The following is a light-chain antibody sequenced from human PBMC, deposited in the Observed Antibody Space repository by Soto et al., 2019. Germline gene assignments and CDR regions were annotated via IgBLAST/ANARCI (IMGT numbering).Light chain of an antibody. CDR2: EVS. J-gene: IGLJ1*01. CDR1: SSDVGCYNL. CDR3: CSYAGSLYV. Sequence: QSALTQPASVSGSPGQSITISCTGTSSDVGCYNLVSWYQQHPGKAPKLMIYEVSKRPSGVSNRFSGSKSVNTASLTISGLQAEDEAGYYCCSYAGSLYVFGTGTKLTVL. V-gene: IGLV2-23*02.